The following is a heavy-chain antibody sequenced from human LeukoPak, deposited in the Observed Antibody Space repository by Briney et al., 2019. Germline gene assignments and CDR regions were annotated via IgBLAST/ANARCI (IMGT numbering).Heavy chain of an antibody. CDR1: GGSISSYY. Sequence: SETLSLTCTVSGGSISSYYWSWIRQPPGKGLEWIGRIYTSGTITYNPSLKSRVTMSVDTSKNQFSLKLSSVTAADTAVYYCARENWNDEYNWFDPWGQGTLVTVSS. V-gene: IGHV4-4*07. J-gene: IGHJ5*02. CDR3: ARENWNDEYNWFDP. CDR2: IYTSGTI. D-gene: IGHD1-1*01.